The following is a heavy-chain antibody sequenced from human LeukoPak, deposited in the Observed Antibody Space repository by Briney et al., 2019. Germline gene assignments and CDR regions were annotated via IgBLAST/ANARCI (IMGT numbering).Heavy chain of an antibody. J-gene: IGHJ4*02. D-gene: IGHD1/OR15-1a*01. V-gene: IGHV3-30*18. CDR3: AKDSEQY. Sequence: VGSLRLSSAPSGDTFRIYIMHRVREAPGKGLELVAVISYDGSNIYYADSVKGRFTISRDNSKNTLYLQMNSLRAEDTAVYYCAKDSEQYWGQGTLVTVSS. CDR1: GDTFRIYI. CDR2: ISYDGSNI.